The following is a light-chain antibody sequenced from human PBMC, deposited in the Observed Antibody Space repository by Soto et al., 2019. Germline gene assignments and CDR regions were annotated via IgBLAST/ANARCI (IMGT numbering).Light chain of an antibody. J-gene: IGKJ4*01. CDR3: QQYKTYSS. Sequence: DIQMTQSPSTLSASVGDKVTITCRASQSISSWLAWYQQKPGKAPNLLIYKASKLESGVPSRLSGTGFGTEFSLTISSLQPDDFATYYCQQYKTYSSFGGGTTVDIK. CDR1: QSISSW. V-gene: IGKV1-5*03. CDR2: KAS.